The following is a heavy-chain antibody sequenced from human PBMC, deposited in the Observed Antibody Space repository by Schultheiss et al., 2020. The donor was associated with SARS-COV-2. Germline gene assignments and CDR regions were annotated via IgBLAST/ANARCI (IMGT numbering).Heavy chain of an antibody. CDR1: GGSISSYY. CDR3: ARARNSGIDAFDI. CDR2: IYTSGST. V-gene: IGHV4-4*07. Sequence: SQTLSLTCTVSGGSISSYYWSWIRQPAGKGLEWIGRIYTSGSTNYNPSLKSRVTISVDTSKNQFSLKLSSVTAADTAVYYCARARNSGIDAFDIWGQGTMVTVSS. J-gene: IGHJ3*02. D-gene: IGHD1-26*01.